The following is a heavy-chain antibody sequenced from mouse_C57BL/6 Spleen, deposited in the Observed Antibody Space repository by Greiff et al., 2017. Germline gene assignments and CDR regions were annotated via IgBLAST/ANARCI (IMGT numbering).Heavy chain of an antibody. CDR1: GYTFTSYW. Sequence: QVQLKQPGTELVKPGASVKLSCTASGYTFTSYWMHWVKQRPGQGLEWIGNINPSNGGTNYNEKFKSKVTLTVDKSSSTAYMQLSSLTSEDSAVYYCARSPIYDGYYGEFAYWGQGTLVTVSA. CDR3: ARSPIYDGYYGEFAY. D-gene: IGHD2-3*01. V-gene: IGHV1-53*01. J-gene: IGHJ3*01. CDR2: INPSNGGT.